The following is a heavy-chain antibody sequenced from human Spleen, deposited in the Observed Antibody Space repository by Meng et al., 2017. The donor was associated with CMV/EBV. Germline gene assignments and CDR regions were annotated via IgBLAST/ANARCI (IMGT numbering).Heavy chain of an antibody. CDR1: GYTFTSYD. CDR3: TRGRGSTHKGNWFDP. V-gene: IGHV1-8*01. D-gene: IGHD3-10*01. J-gene: IGHJ5*02. Sequence: ASVKVSCKASGYTFTSYDINWVRQATRQGLEWMGWMNPNSGNTAYAPKFQGRLTMTRNTSINTAYMDLSSLRSEDTAIYYCTRGRGSTHKGNWFDPWGQGTLVTVSS. CDR2: MNPNSGNT.